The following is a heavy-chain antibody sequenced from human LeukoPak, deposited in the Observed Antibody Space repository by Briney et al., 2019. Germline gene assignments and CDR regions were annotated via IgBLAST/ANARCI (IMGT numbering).Heavy chain of an antibody. CDR3: ASGPKRITPFDY. CDR1: GFTVSSNY. J-gene: IGHJ4*02. CDR2: IYSGGST. Sequence: PGGSLRLSCAASGFTVSSNYMSWVRHAPGKGLEWVSFIYSGGSTYYADSVKGRFTISRDNSKNTMYLQMNSLRAEDTAVYYCASGPKRITPFDYWGQGTLVTVSS. D-gene: IGHD2-15*01. V-gene: IGHV3-66*01.